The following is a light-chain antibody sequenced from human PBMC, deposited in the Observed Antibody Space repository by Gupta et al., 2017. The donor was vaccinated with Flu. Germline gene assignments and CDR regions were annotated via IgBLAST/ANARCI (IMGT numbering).Light chain of an antibody. CDR1: QSVKGA. CDR2: DAS. V-gene: IGKV3-11*01. Sequence: EVVLTQSPATLSLSPGERATLSCRASQSVKGALAWYQQKPGQAPRLLVYDASNRAAGIPVKFRGSGSGTDFTLTISNLEPEDFAVYYCQQRADWPLTFGGWTKVEIK. CDR3: QQRADWPLT. J-gene: IGKJ4*01.